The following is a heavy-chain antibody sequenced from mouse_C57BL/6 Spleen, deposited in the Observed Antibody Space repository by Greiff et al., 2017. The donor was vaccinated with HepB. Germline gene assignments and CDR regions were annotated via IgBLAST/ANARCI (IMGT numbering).Heavy chain of an antibody. CDR2: ISDGGSYT. Sequence: EVQLVESGGGLVKPGGSLKLSCAASGFTFSSYAMSWVRQTPEKRLEWVATISDGGSYTYYPDNVKGRFTISRDNAKNNLYLQMSHLKSEDTAMYYCARDDYVSYWYFDVWGTGTTVTVSS. V-gene: IGHV5-4*01. D-gene: IGHD2-4*01. J-gene: IGHJ1*03. CDR1: GFTFSSYA. CDR3: ARDDYVSYWYFDV.